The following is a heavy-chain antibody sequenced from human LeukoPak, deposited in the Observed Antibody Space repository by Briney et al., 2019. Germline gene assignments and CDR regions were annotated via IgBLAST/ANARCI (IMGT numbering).Heavy chain of an antibody. J-gene: IGHJ6*02. CDR2: ISSSSSYI. CDR1: GFTFSSYS. CDR3: AGDPQPRKDDFWSGYPYYGMDV. D-gene: IGHD3-3*01. V-gene: IGHV3-21*01. Sequence: GGSLRLSCAASGFTFSSYSMNWVRQAPGKGLEWVSSISSSSSYIYYADSVKGRFTISRDNAKNALYLQMNSLRAEDTAVYYCAGDPQPRKDDFWSGYPYYGMDVWGQGTTVTVSS.